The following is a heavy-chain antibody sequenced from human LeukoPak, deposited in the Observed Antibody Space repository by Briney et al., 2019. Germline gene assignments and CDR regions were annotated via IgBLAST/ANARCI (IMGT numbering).Heavy chain of an antibody. Sequence: AASVKVSCKASGYSFTSYAMHWVRQAPGQRLEWMGWINAGNGNTKYSQKFQGRVTITRDTSASTAYMELSSLRSEDTAVYYCARVPHSGSYGDYWGQGTLVTVSS. D-gene: IGHD1-26*01. CDR1: GYSFTSYA. J-gene: IGHJ4*02. CDR3: ARVPHSGSYGDY. CDR2: INAGNGNT. V-gene: IGHV1-3*01.